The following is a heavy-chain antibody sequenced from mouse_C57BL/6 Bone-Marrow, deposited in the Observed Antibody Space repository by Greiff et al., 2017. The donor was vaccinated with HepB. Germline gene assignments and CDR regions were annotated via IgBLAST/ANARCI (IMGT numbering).Heavy chain of an antibody. CDR3: ARGIYYYDREYFDV. V-gene: IGHV1-55*01. D-gene: IGHD1-1*01. CDR1: GYTFTSYW. J-gene: IGHJ1*03. Sequence: VQLQQPGAELVKPGASVKMSCKAFGYTFTSYWITWVKQRPGQGLEWIGDIYPGSGSTNYNEKFKSKATLTVDTSSSTAYMQLSSLTSEDSAVYYCARGIYYYDREYFDVWGTGTTVTVSS. CDR2: IYPGSGST.